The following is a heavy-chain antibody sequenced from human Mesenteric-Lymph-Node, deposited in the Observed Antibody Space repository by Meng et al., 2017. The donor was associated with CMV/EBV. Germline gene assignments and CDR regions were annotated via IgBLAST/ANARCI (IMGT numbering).Heavy chain of an antibody. CDR1: GGSVRSYS. D-gene: IGHD3-10*01. V-gene: IGHV4-59*02. CDR3: ARGRVGTWADYGMDV. Sequence: SETLSLTCSVSGGSVRSYSWSWIRQPPGKGLEWIGYIYFSGSTNHNPSLQSRVTISVDTSKNQFSLKLSSVTAADTAVYYCARGRVGTWADYGMDVWGQGTTVTVSS. CDR2: IYFSGST. J-gene: IGHJ6*02.